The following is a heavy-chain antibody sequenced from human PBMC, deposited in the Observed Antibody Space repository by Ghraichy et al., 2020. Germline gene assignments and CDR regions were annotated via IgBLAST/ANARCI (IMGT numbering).Heavy chain of an antibody. Sequence: GGSLRLSCAASGFTFSTYGMNWVRQAPGKGLEWVSYISSSTSTIHYADSVKGRFTISRDNAKNSLYLQMNSLRDEDTAVYYCARDPPHGYCSGGNCFWGQGTLVTVSS. CDR2: ISSSTSTI. CDR1: GFTFSTYG. CDR3: ARDPPHGYCSGGNCF. J-gene: IGHJ4*02. V-gene: IGHV3-48*02. D-gene: IGHD2-15*01.